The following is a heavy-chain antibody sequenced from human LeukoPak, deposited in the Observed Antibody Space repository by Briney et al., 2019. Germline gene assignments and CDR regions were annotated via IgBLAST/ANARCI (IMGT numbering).Heavy chain of an antibody. V-gene: IGHV1-46*01. CDR2: INPTGGST. CDR3: ARGNGGLRNGYAFDI. CDR1: GYTFSNPY. D-gene: IGHD2-8*01. J-gene: IGHJ3*02. Sequence: GASVKVSCKASGYTFSNPYMHWVRQAPGHGLEWMGVINPTGGSTSYPQKFQGRVTMTRDTSTSTVYMELSSLRYEDTAVYFCARGNGGLRNGYAFDIWGQGTMVTVSS.